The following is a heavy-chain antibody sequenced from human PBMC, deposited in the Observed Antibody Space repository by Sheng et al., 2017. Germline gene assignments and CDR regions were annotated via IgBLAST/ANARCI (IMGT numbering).Heavy chain of an antibody. V-gene: IGHV3-30-3*01. Sequence: QVQLVESGGGVVQPGRSLRLSCAASGFTFSSYAMHWVRQAPGKGLEWVAVISYDGSNKYYADSVKGRFTISRDNSKNTLYLQMNSLRAEDTAVYYCARARGARDAFDIWGQGTMVTVSS. CDR1: GFTFSSYA. D-gene: IGHD5-12*01. CDR3: ARARGARDAFDI. CDR2: ISYDGSNK. J-gene: IGHJ3*02.